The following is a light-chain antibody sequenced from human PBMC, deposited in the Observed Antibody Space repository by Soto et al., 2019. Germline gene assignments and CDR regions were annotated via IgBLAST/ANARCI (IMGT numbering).Light chain of an antibody. V-gene: IGKV3-15*01. CDR1: QSVGTN. CDR2: ATS. J-gene: IGKJ4*01. Sequence: EIGLPQSPATLAVSPGERDTLSCRAIQSVGTNFAWYQQKPGQAPRLLIFATSTRATGVPARFSGSGSGTEVTLTISSLQCEEFAVYYCQQYGDLPLTVGGGAKVEIE. CDR3: QQYGDLPLT.